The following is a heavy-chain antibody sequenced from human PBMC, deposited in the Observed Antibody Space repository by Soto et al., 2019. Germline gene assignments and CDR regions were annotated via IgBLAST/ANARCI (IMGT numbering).Heavy chain of an antibody. Sequence: EVQLLESGGGLVQPGGSLRLSCAASGFTFSSYAMRWVRQAPVKGLEWVSASTYYADSVKGRFTISRDNSNNTLYLQMNSLRAEDTAVYYCARRGSGSSYEYWGQGTLVTVSS. CDR3: ARRGSGSSYEY. CDR1: GFTFSSYA. J-gene: IGHJ4*02. V-gene: IGHV3-23*01. D-gene: IGHD1-26*01. CDR2: ST.